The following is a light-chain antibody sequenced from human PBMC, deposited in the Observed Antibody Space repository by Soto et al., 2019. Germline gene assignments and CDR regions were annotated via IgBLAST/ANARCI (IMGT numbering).Light chain of an antibody. CDR2: EVS. J-gene: IGLJ3*02. V-gene: IGLV2-23*02. Sequence: QAVVTQPASVSGSPGQSITISCTGTSSDVGSYNLVSWYQQHPGKAPKLMIYEVSKRPSGVSNRFSGSKSGNTASLTISGLQAEDEADYYCCSYAGSSTLWVFGGGTQLTVL. CDR3: CSYAGSSTLWV. CDR1: SSDVGSYNL.